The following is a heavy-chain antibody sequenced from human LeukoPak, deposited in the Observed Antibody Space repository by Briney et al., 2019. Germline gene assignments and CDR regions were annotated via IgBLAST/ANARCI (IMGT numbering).Heavy chain of an antibody. CDR2: ITYDGSNK. CDR3: AKDLGYGGNPFDP. D-gene: IGHD4-23*01. CDR1: GFTFSSYG. J-gene: IGHJ5*02. V-gene: IGHV3-30*18. Sequence: GGSLRLSCAASGFTFSSYGMHWVRQAPGKGLEWVAVITYDGSNKYYADSVKGRFTISRDNSKNTLYLQMNSLRAEDTAVYYCAKDLGYGGNPFDPWGQGTLVTVSS.